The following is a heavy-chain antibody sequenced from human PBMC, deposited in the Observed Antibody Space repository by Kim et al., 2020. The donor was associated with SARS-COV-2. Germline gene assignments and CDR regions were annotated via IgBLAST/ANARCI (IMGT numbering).Heavy chain of an antibody. CDR2: IYTSGST. J-gene: IGHJ4*02. CDR1: GGSISSYY. Sequence: SETLSLTCTVSGGSISSYYWSWIRQPAGKGLEWIGRIYTSGSTNYNPSLKSRVTMSVDTSKNQFSLKLSSVTAADTAVYYCARFGYSSIQSTEAYFDYWGQGTLVTVSS. V-gene: IGHV4-4*07. D-gene: IGHD6-13*01. CDR3: ARFGYSSIQSTEAYFDY.